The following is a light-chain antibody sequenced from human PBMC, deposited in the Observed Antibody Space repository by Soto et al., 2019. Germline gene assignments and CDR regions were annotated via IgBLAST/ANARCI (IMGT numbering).Light chain of an antibody. Sequence: EVVLTQSPGTLSLSPGESATLSCRASQSVYINSLAWYQHKRGRAPRLLIYGASTRGTAVPDRFTGSGSGTDFALTISSLEPEDAAVYYCQQYGDSPFTFGPGTNLDIK. CDR2: GAS. J-gene: IGKJ2*01. V-gene: IGKV3-20*01. CDR1: QSVYINS. CDR3: QQYGDSPFT.